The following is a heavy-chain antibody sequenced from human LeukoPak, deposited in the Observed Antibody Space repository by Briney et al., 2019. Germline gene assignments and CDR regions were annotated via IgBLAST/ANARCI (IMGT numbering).Heavy chain of an antibody. J-gene: IGHJ4*02. D-gene: IGHD6-19*01. V-gene: IGHV3-21*01. Sequence: PGGSLRLSCAASGFTFSSYSMNWVRQAPGKGLEWVSSISSSSSYIYYADSVKGRFTISRDNAKNSLCLQMNSLRAEDTAVYYCARGSGWGREYYFDYWGQGTLVTVSS. CDR1: GFTFSSYS. CDR2: ISSSSSYI. CDR3: ARGSGWGREYYFDY.